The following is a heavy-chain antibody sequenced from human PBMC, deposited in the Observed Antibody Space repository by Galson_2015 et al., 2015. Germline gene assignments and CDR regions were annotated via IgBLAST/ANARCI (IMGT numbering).Heavy chain of an antibody. V-gene: IGHV1-69*13. CDR2: IIPIFGTA. D-gene: IGHD6-13*01. CDR1: GGTFSSYA. Sequence: SVKVSCKASGGTFSSYAISWVRQAPGQGLEWMGGIIPIFGTANYAQKFQGRVTITADESTSTAYMELSSLRSEDTAVYYCARSWVGSSPLYDAFDIWGQGTMVTVSS. CDR3: ARSWVGSSPLYDAFDI. J-gene: IGHJ3*02.